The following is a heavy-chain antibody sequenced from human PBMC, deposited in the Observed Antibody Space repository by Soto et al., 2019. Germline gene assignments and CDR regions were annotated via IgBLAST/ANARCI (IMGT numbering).Heavy chain of an antibody. J-gene: IGHJ6*02. CDR3: TRDYVMDV. Sequence: SVKGRFTISRDNANNSLHLQMNSLRAEDTAVYYCTRDYVMDVWGQGTTVTVSS. V-gene: IGHV3-21*01.